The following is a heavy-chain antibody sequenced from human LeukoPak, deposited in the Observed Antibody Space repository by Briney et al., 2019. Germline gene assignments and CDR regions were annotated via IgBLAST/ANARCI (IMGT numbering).Heavy chain of an antibody. V-gene: IGHV1-2*02. J-gene: IGHJ4*02. Sequence: GASVTVSCKASGYTFTRYYMHWVRQAPGQGLEWMGWINPNSGGTNYAQKFQGRVTMTRDTSISTAYMELSRLRSDDTAVYYCARDGADIVVVPAAIRELDYWGQGTLVTVSS. D-gene: IGHD2-2*02. CDR3: ARDGADIVVVPAAIRELDY. CDR2: INPNSGGT. CDR1: GYTFTRYY.